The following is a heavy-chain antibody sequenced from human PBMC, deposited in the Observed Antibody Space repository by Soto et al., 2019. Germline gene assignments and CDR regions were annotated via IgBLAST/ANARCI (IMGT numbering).Heavy chain of an antibody. D-gene: IGHD6-13*01. CDR1: GESVTLSNNY. CDR2: IYHRGST. CDR3: ARVPRGKSAGFIYYYGMDV. J-gene: IGHJ6*02. Sequence: SETLSLTCSVSGESVTLSNNYWGWIRQPPGKGLEWIGYIYHRGSTNYNPSLESRVIISLDSSKNQVSLTLKSVTAAYTAVYYCARVPRGKSAGFIYYYGMDVWGQGTTVTVSS. V-gene: IGHV4-61*01.